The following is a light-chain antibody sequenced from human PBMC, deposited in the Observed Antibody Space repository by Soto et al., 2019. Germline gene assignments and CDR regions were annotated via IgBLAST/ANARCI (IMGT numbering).Light chain of an antibody. V-gene: IGKV3-20*01. J-gene: IGKJ1*01. CDR3: QHYGCSGT. CDR2: GSS. Sequence: VLTQSPGSLSLSPRERSTLSCGASQSVSNNYLAWHQQTPGQAPRLLIYGSSNKAAGIPDMCSGSGSATDFTLTISILPHDDAAYYYRQHYGCSGTFGQGTKVDI. CDR1: QSVSNNY.